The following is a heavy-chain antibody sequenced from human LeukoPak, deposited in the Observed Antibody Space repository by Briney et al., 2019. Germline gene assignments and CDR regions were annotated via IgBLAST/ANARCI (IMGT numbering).Heavy chain of an antibody. CDR3: ARAMKQFRDDAFDI. J-gene: IGHJ3*02. CDR2: IYYSGST. V-gene: IGHV4-59*01. CDR1: GGSINSYY. D-gene: IGHD3-10*01. Sequence: SETLSLTCTVSGGSINSYYWSWIRQPPGKGLEWIGYIYYSGSTDYNPSLKSRVTISVDTSKNQFSLKLSSVTAADTAVYYCARAMKQFRDDAFDIWGQGTMVTVSS.